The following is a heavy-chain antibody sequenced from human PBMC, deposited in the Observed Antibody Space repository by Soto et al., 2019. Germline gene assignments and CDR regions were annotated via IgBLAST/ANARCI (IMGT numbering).Heavy chain of an antibody. CDR1: GFTLSSYA. Sequence: GGSLRLSCAVSGFTLSSYAMSWVRQAPGKGLEWVSYISGSGGSTYYAGAVRGRFTISRDISQNMLFLQMTTLRVDDTAVYYCAKQTQRIVASHMDVWGQGTTVTVSS. D-gene: IGHD1-26*01. J-gene: IGHJ6*02. CDR3: AKQTQRIVASHMDV. CDR2: ISGSGGST. V-gene: IGHV3-23*01.